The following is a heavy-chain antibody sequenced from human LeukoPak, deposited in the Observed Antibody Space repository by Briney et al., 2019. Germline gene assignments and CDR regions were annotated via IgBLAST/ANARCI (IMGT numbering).Heavy chain of an antibody. Sequence: GASVKVSCKVSGYTLTELSMHWVRQAPGKGLEWMGGFDPEDGETIYAQKFQGRVTMTEDTSTDTAYMELSSLRSEDTAVYYCATGPRTPYFDWQLDYWGQGTLVTVSS. CDR3: ATGPRTPYFDWQLDY. CDR1: GYTLTELS. CDR2: FDPEDGET. D-gene: IGHD3-9*01. V-gene: IGHV1-24*01. J-gene: IGHJ4*02.